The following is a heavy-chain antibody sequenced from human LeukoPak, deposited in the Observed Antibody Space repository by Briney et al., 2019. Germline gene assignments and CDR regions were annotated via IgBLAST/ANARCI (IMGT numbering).Heavy chain of an antibody. Sequence: PGGSLRLSCAASGFTFDDYAMHWVRQAPGKGLEWVSGISWNSGSIGYADSVKGRFTISRDNAKNSLDLRMNSLRAEDTAVYFCGRFHYESGYLIPFDSWGQGTPVTVSS. CDR1: GFTFDDYA. CDR3: GRFHYESGYLIPFDS. D-gene: IGHD3-22*01. J-gene: IGHJ4*02. V-gene: IGHV3-9*01. CDR2: ISWNSGSI.